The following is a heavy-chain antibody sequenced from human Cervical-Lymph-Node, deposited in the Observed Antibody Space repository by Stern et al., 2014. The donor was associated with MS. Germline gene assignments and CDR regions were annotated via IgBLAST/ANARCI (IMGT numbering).Heavy chain of an antibody. CDR2: INPNSGGT. CDR1: GNTFNGYY. Sequence: VQLLQSGAEVKKPGASVKVSCKASGNTFNGYYIHWVRQAPGQGLEWMGRINPNSGGTNYSQKFQGRVTMTRDTSISTAYMELSRLRSDDTAVYYCARSLMTTVTTRFAFDIWGQGTMVTVSS. D-gene: IGHD4-17*01. V-gene: IGHV1-2*06. J-gene: IGHJ3*02. CDR3: ARSLMTTVTTRFAFDI.